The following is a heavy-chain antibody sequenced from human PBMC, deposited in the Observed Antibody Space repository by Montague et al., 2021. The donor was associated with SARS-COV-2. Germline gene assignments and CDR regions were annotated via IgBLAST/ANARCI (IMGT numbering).Heavy chain of an antibody. CDR2: IYYPAST. CDR1: GGSISGYY. V-gene: IGHV4-59*12. CDR3: ARWGEYDDSPYYYYAMDG. Sequence: SETLSLTCTVSGGSISGYYWTWMRRPPARGLEWRVHIYYPASTTNNPPPHSRRTISIDTSKYQFSLLWRSVTAAATAAYYCARWGEYDDSPYYYYAMDGWGQGTTVTVSS. D-gene: IGHD3-3*01. J-gene: IGHJ6*02.